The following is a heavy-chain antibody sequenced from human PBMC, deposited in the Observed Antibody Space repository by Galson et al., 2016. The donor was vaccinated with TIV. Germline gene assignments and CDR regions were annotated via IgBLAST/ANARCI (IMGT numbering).Heavy chain of an antibody. V-gene: IGHV3-74*01. D-gene: IGHD5-18*01. Sequence: SLRLSCAASGFTFSGFWMHWVRQAPGKGLVWVSRISDDATTTTYVDSVKGRFTISRDNTKNTLHLQMNSLRADDTAVYYCARHGDTATGDAFDIWGQGTMVTVSS. CDR1: GFTFSGFW. CDR2: ISDDATTT. J-gene: IGHJ3*02. CDR3: ARHGDTATGDAFDI.